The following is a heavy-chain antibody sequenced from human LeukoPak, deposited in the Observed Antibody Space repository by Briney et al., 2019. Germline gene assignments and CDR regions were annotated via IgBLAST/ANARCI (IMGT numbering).Heavy chain of an antibody. CDR3: TRSVFGVLSKACDY. Sequence: GGSLKLSCAASGLTFSDSDMHWVRQASGKGLEWVGRIRTKSNGYATIYAASVKGRFTVSRDDSKKTAYLQMNSLKTEDTAVYYCTRSVFGVLSKACDYWGQGTLVTVSS. CDR1: GLTFSDSD. CDR2: IRTKSNGYAT. V-gene: IGHV3-73*01. J-gene: IGHJ4*02. D-gene: IGHD3-3*01.